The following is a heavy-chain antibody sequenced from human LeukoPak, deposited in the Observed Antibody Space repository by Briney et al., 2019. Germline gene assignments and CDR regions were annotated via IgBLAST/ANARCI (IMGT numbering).Heavy chain of an antibody. CDR3: ARGSNWAVDY. V-gene: IGHV4-34*01. Sequence: SETLSLTCAVYGGSFSGYYWSWIRQPPGKGLEWVGEINHSGSTNYNPSLKSRVTISVDTSKNQFSLKLGSVTAADTAVYYCARGSNWAVDYWGQGTLVTVSS. CDR2: INHSGST. CDR1: GGSFSGYY. D-gene: IGHD7-27*01. J-gene: IGHJ4*02.